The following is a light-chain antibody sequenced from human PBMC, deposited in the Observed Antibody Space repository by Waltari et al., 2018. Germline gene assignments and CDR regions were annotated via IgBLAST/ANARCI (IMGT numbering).Light chain of an antibody. CDR1: SGHSSNI. CDR2: VNSDGSH. Sequence: QLVLTQSPSASASLGASVKLTCTLSSGHSSNIIAWLQQQPKKGPRFLMKVNSDGSHSKGDEIPDRFSGSSSGAERYLPISSLQSEDEADYYCQTGGHGTWVVGGGTKLTVL. J-gene: IGLJ3*02. V-gene: IGLV4-69*01. CDR3: QTGGHGTWV.